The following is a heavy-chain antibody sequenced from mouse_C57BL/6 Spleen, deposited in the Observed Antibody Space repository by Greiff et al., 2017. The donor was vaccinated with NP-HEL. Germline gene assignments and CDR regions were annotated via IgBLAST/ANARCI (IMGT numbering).Heavy chain of an antibody. Sequence: QVQLKQSGPVLVKPGASVKISCKASGYAFSSSWMNWVKQRPGKGLEWIGRIYPGDGDTNYNGKFKGKATLTADKSSSTAYMQLSSLTSEDSAVYFCARTGTAYAMDYWGQGTSVTVSS. CDR2: IYPGDGDT. V-gene: IGHV1-82*01. J-gene: IGHJ4*01. CDR1: GYAFSSSW. D-gene: IGHD4-1*01. CDR3: ARTGTAYAMDY.